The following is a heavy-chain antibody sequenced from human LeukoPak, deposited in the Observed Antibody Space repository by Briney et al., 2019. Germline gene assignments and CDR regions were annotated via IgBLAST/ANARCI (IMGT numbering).Heavy chain of an antibody. D-gene: IGHD3-3*01. CDR1: GGSFSGYY. CDR3: ARKGPIFGVVIINWFDP. J-gene: IGHJ5*02. V-gene: IGHV4-34*01. Sequence: SETLSLTCAVYGGSFSGYYWSWIRQPPGKGLEWIGEINHSGSTNYNPSLKSRVTILVDTSKNQFSLKLSSVTAADTAVYYCARKGPIFGVVIINWFDPWGQGTLVTVSS. CDR2: INHSGST.